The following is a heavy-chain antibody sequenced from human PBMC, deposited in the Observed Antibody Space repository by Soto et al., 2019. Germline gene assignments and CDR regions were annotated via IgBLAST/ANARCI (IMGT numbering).Heavy chain of an antibody. CDR2: ISGSGGST. CDR1: GFTFSSYA. D-gene: IGHD6-19*01. Sequence: GGSLSLSCAASGFTFSSYAMSWVRQAPGKGLEWVSAISGSGGSTYYADSVKGRFTISRDNSKNTLYLQMNSLRAEDTAVYYCAKDALRGGGSGWYGGNYYYYYGMDVWGQGTTVTVSS. V-gene: IGHV3-23*01. J-gene: IGHJ6*02. CDR3: AKDALRGGGSGWYGGNYYYYYGMDV.